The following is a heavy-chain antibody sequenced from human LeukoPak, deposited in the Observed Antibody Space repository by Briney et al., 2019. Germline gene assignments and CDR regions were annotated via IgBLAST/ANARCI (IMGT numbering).Heavy chain of an antibody. CDR3: AKDRATSIAAPDAFDI. Sequence: GGSLRLSCAASGFTFSSYAMSWVRQAPGKGLEWVSAISGSGGSTYYADSVKGRFTISRDNSKNTLYLQMNSLRAEDTAVYYCAKDRATSIAAPDAFDIWGQGTMVTVTS. CDR2: ISGSGGST. J-gene: IGHJ3*02. D-gene: IGHD6-6*01. CDR1: GFTFSSYA. V-gene: IGHV3-23*01.